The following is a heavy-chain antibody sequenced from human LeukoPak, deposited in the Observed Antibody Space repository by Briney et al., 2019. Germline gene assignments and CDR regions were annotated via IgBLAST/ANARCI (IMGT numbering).Heavy chain of an antibody. CDR2: ISSSSSTI. CDR1: GFTFSDYY. Sequence: PGGSLRLSCAASGFTFSDYYMSWIRQAPGKGLEWVSYISSSSSTIYYADSAKGRFTISRDNAKNSLYLQMNSLRAEDTAVYYCARVPIATSRGWPLDYWGQGTLVTVSS. CDR3: ARVPIATSRGWPLDY. D-gene: IGHD6-19*01. J-gene: IGHJ4*02. V-gene: IGHV3-11*04.